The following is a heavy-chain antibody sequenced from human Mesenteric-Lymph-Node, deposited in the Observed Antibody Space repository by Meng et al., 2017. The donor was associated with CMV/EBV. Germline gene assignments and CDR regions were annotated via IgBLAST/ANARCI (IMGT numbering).Heavy chain of an antibody. CDR3: AREDSRGWFVY. D-gene: IGHD6-13*01. V-gene: IGHV1-18*01. CDR2: ISAYNGNT. CDR1: GYTLTSKG. J-gene: IGHJ5*01. Sequence: SCKASGYTLTSKGISWVRQAPGQGLEWMGWISAYNGNTNYAQRFQDRVTMTTDTSTTTAYMELRSLRSDDSAVYYCAREDSRGWFVYWGQGTLVTVSS.